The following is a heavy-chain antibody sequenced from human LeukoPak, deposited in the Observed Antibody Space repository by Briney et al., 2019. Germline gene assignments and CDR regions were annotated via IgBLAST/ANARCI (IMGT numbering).Heavy chain of an antibody. V-gene: IGHV4-38-2*01. Sequence: SETLSLTCAVSGYSISSGYYWGWIRQPPGKGLEWIGNIHHSGSTYYNPSLKSRVTISVDTSKNQFSLNLSSVTATDTAVYYCARHLGYCSRNSCSNWFDPWGQGTLVTVSS. CDR3: ARHLGYCSRNSCSNWFDP. CDR1: GYSISSGYY. D-gene: IGHD2-2*01. CDR2: IHHSGST. J-gene: IGHJ5*02.